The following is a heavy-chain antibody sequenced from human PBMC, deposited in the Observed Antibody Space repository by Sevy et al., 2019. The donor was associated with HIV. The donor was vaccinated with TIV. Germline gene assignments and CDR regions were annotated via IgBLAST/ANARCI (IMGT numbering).Heavy chain of an antibody. D-gene: IGHD1-26*01. Sequence: GGCLRLSCAASKFTFTIYAMSWVRQAPGKGLEWVSAISGSGGSTYYADSVKGRFTISRDNSKNTLYLQMNSLRAEDTAVYYCAKDPVPDLDSGHVLAPFDYWGQGTLVTVSS. CDR3: AKDPVPDLDSGHVLAPFDY. CDR2: ISGSGGST. V-gene: IGHV3-23*01. J-gene: IGHJ4*02. CDR1: KFTFTIYA.